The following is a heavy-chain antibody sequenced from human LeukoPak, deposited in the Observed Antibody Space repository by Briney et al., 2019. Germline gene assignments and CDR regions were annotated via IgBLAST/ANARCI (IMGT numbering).Heavy chain of an antibody. CDR1: GFTFSNYG. V-gene: IGHV3-33*01. Sequence: PGGSLRLSCVASGFTFSNYGMHWVRQAPGKGLEWVAVIWYDGTNKNYADSVRGRFTISRDNSNNTLYLDMNNLRAEDTAVFYCVRDGVGATSWPFDYWGQGTLVTVSS. D-gene: IGHD1-26*01. CDR2: IWYDGTNK. CDR3: VRDGVGATSWPFDY. J-gene: IGHJ4*02.